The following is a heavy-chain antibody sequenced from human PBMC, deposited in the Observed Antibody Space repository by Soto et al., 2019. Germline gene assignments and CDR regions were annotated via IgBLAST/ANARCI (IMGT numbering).Heavy chain of an antibody. J-gene: IGHJ6*02. CDR1: GGSFSGYY. D-gene: IGHD1-1*01. V-gene: IGHV4-34*01. CDR2: INHSGST. CDR3: ARGPTQSVPVPLTPMDV. Sequence: SETLSLTCAVYGGSFSGYYWSWIRQPPGKGLEWIGEINHSGSTNYNPSLKSRVTISVDTSKNQFSLKLSSVTAADTAVYYCARGPTQSVPVPLTPMDVWGQGTTVTVSS.